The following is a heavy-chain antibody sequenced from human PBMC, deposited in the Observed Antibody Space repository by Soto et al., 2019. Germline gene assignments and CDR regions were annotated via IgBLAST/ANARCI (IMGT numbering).Heavy chain of an antibody. CDR2: ISSSSSYI. J-gene: IGHJ5*02. Sequence: VALRLSCAASGFTFSSYSMNWVRQAPGKGLEWVSSISSSSSYIYYADSVKGRFTISRDNAKNSLYLQMNSLRAEDTAVYYCARDLMRGGSNNWFDPWGPGTLVTVSS. D-gene: IGHD2-15*01. V-gene: IGHV3-21*01. CDR3: ARDLMRGGSNNWFDP. CDR1: GFTFSSYS.